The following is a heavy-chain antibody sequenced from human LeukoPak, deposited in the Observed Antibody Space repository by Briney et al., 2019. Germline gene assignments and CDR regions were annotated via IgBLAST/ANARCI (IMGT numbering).Heavy chain of an antibody. CDR2: INPSGSST. CDR1: GYAFTRHY. CDR3: ARDNSVGDYAWWFDP. V-gene: IGHV1-46*01. J-gene: IGHJ5*02. Sequence: ASVKVSCKASGYAFTRHYMHWVRQAPGQGLEWMGLINPSGSSTIYAQKFQGRVTMTRDMSTSTDYMELSSLRSEDTAVYYCARDNSVGDYAWWFDPWGQGTLVTVSS. D-gene: IGHD1-26*01.